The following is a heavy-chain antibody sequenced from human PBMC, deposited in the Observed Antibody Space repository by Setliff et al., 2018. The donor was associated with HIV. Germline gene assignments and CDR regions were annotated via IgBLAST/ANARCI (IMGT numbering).Heavy chain of an antibody. Sequence: SETLSLTCTVSGDFFSSDYYWGWIRQSPGKGLKWIGEIVPSGSTNYNPSLKSRVTISVDKSKNQFSLKVSSVTAADTAVYYCARDRGGGYNNLDYWGQGTLVTVSS. CDR3: ARDRGGGYNNLDY. V-gene: IGHV4-38-2*02. J-gene: IGHJ4*02. CDR2: IVPSGST. CDR1: GDFFSSDYY. D-gene: IGHD5-12*01.